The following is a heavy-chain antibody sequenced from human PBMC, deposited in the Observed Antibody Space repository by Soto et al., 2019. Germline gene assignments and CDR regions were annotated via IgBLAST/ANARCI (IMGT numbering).Heavy chain of an antibody. V-gene: IGHV4-34*01. CDR1: GGSFSGYY. CDR3: TRGVGKWELLWGNWFNP. CDR2: INHSGST. Sequence: QVQLQQWGAGLLKPSETLSLTCAVYGGSFSGYYWSWIRQPPGKGLEWIGEINHSGSTNYNPSLKSSATISEDPSNSQSSLNQRSATAEAKAVYYWTRGVGKWELLWGNWFNPWGQGTMYTVSS. J-gene: IGHJ5*02. D-gene: IGHD1-26*01.